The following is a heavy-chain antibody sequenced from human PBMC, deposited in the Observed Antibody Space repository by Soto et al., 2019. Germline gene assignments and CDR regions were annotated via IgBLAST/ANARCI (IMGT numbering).Heavy chain of an antibody. CDR2: ISAYNGNT. CDR3: AREERSYYYGMDV. J-gene: IGHJ6*02. Sequence: ASVKVSCKASGYTFTIDGISWVRRAPGQGLEWMGWISAYNGNTNYAQKLQGRVTMTTDTSTSTAYMELRSLRSDDTAVYYCAREERSYYYGMDVWGQGTTVTVSS. V-gene: IGHV1-18*01. CDR1: GYTFTIDG.